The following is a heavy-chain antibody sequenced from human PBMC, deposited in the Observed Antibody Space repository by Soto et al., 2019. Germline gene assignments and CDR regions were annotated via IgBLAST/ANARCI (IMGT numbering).Heavy chain of an antibody. CDR1: GYTFTSYD. V-gene: IGHV1-8*01. D-gene: IGHD1-26*01. CDR2: MNPNSGNT. J-gene: IGHJ4*02. Sequence: ASVKVSCKASGYTFTSYDINWVRQATGQGLEWMGWMNPNSGNTGYAQKFQGRVTMTRNTSISTAYMELSSLRSEDTAVYYCARARGQWELRAYYFDYWGQGTLVTVSS. CDR3: ARARGQWELRAYYFDY.